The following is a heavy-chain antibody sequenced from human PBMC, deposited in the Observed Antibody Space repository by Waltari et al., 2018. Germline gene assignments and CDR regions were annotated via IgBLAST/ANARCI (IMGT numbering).Heavy chain of an antibody. Sequence: EVQLVESGGGLVQPGGSLRLSCAASAFTFRSYAMSWVRQAPGRGLEWVSSISGSDGRTNYADSAKGRFTISRDNVKNTLFLQMNSLRADDAAVYYCAKDLGGFSGSHWYFDLWGRGTLVTVSS. CDR3: AKDLGGFSGSHWYFDL. V-gene: IGHV3-23*04. D-gene: IGHD5-12*01. CDR1: AFTFRSYA. CDR2: ISGSDGRT. J-gene: IGHJ2*01.